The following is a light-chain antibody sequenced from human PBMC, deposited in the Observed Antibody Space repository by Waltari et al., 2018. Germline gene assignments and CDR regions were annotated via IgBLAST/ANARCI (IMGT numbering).Light chain of an antibody. CDR3: QQHSNWPLT. CDR2: DAS. V-gene: IGKV3-11*01. CDR1: QSVSSY. J-gene: IGKJ4*01. Sequence: DIVLTQSPATLSLSPGERATLSCRASQSVSSYLAWYQQKPGQVPRLLIYDASNRATGIPARFSGSGSGTDFTLTISSLESEDFAVYYCQQHSNWPLTFGGGTKVEIK.